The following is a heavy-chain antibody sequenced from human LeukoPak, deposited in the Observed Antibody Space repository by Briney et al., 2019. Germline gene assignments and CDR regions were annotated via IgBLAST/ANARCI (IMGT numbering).Heavy chain of an antibody. J-gene: IGHJ5*02. CDR3: ARAVTSSSSWYKWVNWFDP. V-gene: IGHV4-39*07. CDR2: VYYSGNT. CDR1: GGSISSSNYY. Sequence: SETLSLTCTVSGGSISSSNYYWGWIRQPPGKGLECIGSVYYSGNTYYNPSLKSRVTISVDTSKNQFSLKLSSVTAADTAVYYCARAVTSSSSWYKWVNWFDPWGQGTLVTVSS. D-gene: IGHD6-13*01.